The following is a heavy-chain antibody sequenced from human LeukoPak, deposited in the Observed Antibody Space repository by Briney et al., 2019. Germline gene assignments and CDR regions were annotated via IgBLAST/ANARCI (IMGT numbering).Heavy chain of an antibody. D-gene: IGHD2-2*01. V-gene: IGHV3-53*01. CDR2: IYDTGTT. CDR3: ATVYSSSPLRPMDV. CDR1: GFTVYSNY. Sequence: GGSLRLSCAASGFTVYSNYMTWVRQAPGKGLEWVSVIYDTGTTSYADSVKGRFTISRDNSKNTLYLQMNSLRAEDTAVYYCATVYSSSPLRPMDVWGQGTTVTVSS. J-gene: IGHJ6*02.